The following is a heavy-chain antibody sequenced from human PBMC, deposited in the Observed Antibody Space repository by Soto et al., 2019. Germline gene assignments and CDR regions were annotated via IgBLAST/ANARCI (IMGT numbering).Heavy chain of an antibody. V-gene: IGHV1-69*13. J-gene: IGHJ6*02. CDR1: GGTLSSYA. D-gene: IGHD4-17*01. CDR2: IIPIFGTA. Sequence: GASVKVSCKASGGTLSSYAISWVRQAPGQGLEWMGGIIPIFGTANYAQKFQGRVTITADESTSTAYMELSSLRSEDTAVYYCARAPFLHDYGDYYYYYGMDVWGQGTTVTVSS. CDR3: ARAPFLHDYGDYYYYYGMDV.